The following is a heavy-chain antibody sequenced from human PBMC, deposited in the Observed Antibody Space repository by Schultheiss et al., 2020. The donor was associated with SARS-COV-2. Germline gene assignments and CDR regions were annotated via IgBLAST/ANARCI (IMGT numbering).Heavy chain of an antibody. CDR3: ARRDSSGSRPDFDY. V-gene: IGHV4-34*01. J-gene: IGHJ4*02. CDR2: INHSGST. CDR1: GGSFSDYH. D-gene: IGHD6-19*01. Sequence: SQTLSLTCAVYGGSFSDYHWTWIRQPPGKGLEWIGEINHSGSTNYNPSLKSRVTISVDTSKNQFSLKLSSVTAADTAVYYCARRDSSGSRPDFDYWGQGTLVTVSS.